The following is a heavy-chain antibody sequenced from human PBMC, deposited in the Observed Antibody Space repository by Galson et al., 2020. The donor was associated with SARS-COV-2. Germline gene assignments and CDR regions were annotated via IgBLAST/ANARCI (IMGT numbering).Heavy chain of an antibody. CDR3: VAVRFFDYLSGDELDY. J-gene: IGHJ4*02. V-gene: IGHV3-30*09. CDR1: GFKFSDYA. CDR2: ITHGGNIK. Sequence: GESLKISCAASGFKFSDYAMHWVRQAPGKGLEWVAVITHGGNIKYYADSVKGRFAISRDNSKNTMYLQLDSLRDEDAAVYYCVAVRFFDYLSGDELDYWGQGTLVTVSS. D-gene: IGHD3-9*01.